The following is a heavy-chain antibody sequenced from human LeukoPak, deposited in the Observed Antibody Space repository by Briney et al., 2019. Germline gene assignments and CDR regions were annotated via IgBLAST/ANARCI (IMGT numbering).Heavy chain of an antibody. Sequence: SVKVSCKASGGTFSSYAISWVRQAPGQGLEWMGRIIPILGIANYAQKFQGRVTITADRSTSTAYMELSSLRSEDTAVYYCAYSRGYYDSSGYYQVGAFDYWGQGTLVTVSS. CDR3: AYSRGYYDSSGYYQVGAFDY. V-gene: IGHV1-69*04. CDR1: GGTFSSYA. J-gene: IGHJ4*02. D-gene: IGHD3-22*01. CDR2: IIPILGIA.